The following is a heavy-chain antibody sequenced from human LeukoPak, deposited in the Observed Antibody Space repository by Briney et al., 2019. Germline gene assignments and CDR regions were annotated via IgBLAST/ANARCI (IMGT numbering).Heavy chain of an antibody. CDR2: INGDGRNI. CDR3: TRDLMDYDLSTGLHHYSTDA. J-gene: IGHJ6*02. V-gene: IGHV3-74*01. D-gene: IGHD3-9*01. Sequence: PGGALRLSCAASGFTFSSYWMHWVRQDPRKGLVWVSRINGDGRNINYADSVRGRFTISRDNARNTLSLQMNTLRVEATAVYSCTRDLMDYDLSTGLHHYSTDAWGPGTTVTVSS. CDR1: GFTFSSYW.